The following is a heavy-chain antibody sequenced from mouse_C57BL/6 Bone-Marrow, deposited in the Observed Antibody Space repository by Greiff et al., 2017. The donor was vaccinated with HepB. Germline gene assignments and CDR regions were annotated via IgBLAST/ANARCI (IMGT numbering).Heavy chain of an antibody. J-gene: IGHJ2*01. V-gene: IGHV1-61*01. Sequence: QVQLQQPGAELVRPGSSVKLSCKASGYTFTSYWMDWVKQRPGQGLEWIGNIYPSDSETHYNQKFKDKATLTVDKSSSTAYMQLSSLTSEDSAVYYCARYTVVARDYWGQGTTLTVSS. CDR3: ARYTVVARDY. D-gene: IGHD1-1*01. CDR1: GYTFTSYW. CDR2: IYPSDSET.